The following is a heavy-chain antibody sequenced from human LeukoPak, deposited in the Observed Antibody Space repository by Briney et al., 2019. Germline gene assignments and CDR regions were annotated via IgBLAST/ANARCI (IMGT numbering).Heavy chain of an antibody. V-gene: IGHV4-38-2*02. CDR1: GYSISSGYY. CDR3: ARRAVHDYVWGSCRSGWFDP. CDR2: IYHSGST. Sequence: SETLSLTCTVSGYSISSGYYWGWIRQPPGKGLEWIGSIYHSGSTYYNPSLKSRLTISADTSKNQFSLKLSSVTAADTAVYYCARRAVHDYVWGSCRSGWFDPWGQGTLVTVSS. D-gene: IGHD3-16*02. J-gene: IGHJ5*02.